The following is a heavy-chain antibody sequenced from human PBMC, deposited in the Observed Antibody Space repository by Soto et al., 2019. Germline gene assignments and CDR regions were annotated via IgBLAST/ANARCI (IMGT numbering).Heavy chain of an antibody. J-gene: IGHJ1*01. CDR1: GFTINRFG. V-gene: IGHV3-30*03. CDR3: ESVAEY. CDR2: ISSDGRNE. Sequence: QVRLVESGGGVVEPGRSLRLSCVASGFTINRFGMEWVRQAPGKGLEWVALISSDGRNEYYSDSVKGRFTISRDMSKNTVYLQMNSLRVEDTAVYYCESVAEYWSEGTLVNVSS. D-gene: IGHD2-21*01.